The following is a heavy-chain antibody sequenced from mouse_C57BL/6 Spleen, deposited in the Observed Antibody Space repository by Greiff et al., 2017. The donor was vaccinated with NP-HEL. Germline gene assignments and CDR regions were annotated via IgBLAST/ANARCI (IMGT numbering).Heavy chain of an antibody. Sequence: QVQLKESGPELVKPGASVKISCKASGYAFSSSWMNWVKQRPGKGLEWIGRIYPGDGDTNYNGKFKGKATLTADKSSSTAYMQLSSLTSEDSAVYFCARAQLRPYYFDYWGQGTTLTVSS. CDR3: ARAQLRPYYFDY. J-gene: IGHJ2*01. D-gene: IGHD3-2*02. CDR2: IYPGDGDT. CDR1: GYAFSSSW. V-gene: IGHV1-82*01.